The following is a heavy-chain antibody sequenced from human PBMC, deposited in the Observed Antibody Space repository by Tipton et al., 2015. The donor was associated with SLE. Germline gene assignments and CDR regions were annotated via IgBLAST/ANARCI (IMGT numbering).Heavy chain of an antibody. CDR2: ISSTGTTI. D-gene: IGHD5-18*01. J-gene: IGHJ6*03. V-gene: IGHV3-48*01. CDR1: GFTFNFYN. CDR3: ARDENTAVISEFYYYYMDV. Sequence: SLRLSCVASGFTFNFYNMNWVRQSPGKGLEWISYISSTGTTINYADSVKGRFSVSRDNAQNSLYLQMSSLSAEDTAVYYCARDENTAVISEFYYYYMDVWGTGTTVTVSS.